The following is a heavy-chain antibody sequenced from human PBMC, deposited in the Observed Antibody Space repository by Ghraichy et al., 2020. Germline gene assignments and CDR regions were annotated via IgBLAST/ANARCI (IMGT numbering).Heavy chain of an antibody. V-gene: IGHV3-48*02. Sequence: GGSLRLSCAASGFTFSSYSMNWVRQAPGKGLEWVSYISSSSSTIYYADSVKGRFTISRDNAKNSLYLQMNSLRDEDTAVYYCARDGKVSRATMNAFDIWGQGTMVTVSS. CDR1: GFTFSSYS. D-gene: IGHD1-26*01. J-gene: IGHJ3*02. CDR2: ISSSSSTI. CDR3: ARDGKVSRATMNAFDI.